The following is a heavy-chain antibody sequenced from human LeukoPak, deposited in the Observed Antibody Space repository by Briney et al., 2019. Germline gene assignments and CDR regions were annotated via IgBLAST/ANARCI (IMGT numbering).Heavy chain of an antibody. CDR3: ARGLDNYGSGSSD. J-gene: IGHJ4*02. CDR1: GFTFSSYG. Sequence: GGSLRLSCAASGFTFSSYGMHWVRQAPGKGLEWVAFIRYDGSNKYYADSVKGRFTISRDNAKNSLYLQMNSLRAEDTAVYYCARGLDNYGSGSSDWGQGTLVTVSS. V-gene: IGHV3-30*02. CDR2: IRYDGSNK. D-gene: IGHD3-10*01.